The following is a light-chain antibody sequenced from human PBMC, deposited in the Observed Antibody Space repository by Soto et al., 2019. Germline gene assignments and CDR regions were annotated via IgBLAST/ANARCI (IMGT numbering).Light chain of an antibody. CDR1: QSISSW. CDR2: DAS. Sequence: DIQMTQSPSTLSASVGDRVTVTCRASQSISSWLAWYQQKPGKAPKVMIYDASSLGSGVPSRFSGSGSETEFTLTISSLQPDDFATYFCQQYNTYPYTLGQGTRLEIK. CDR3: QQYNTYPYT. J-gene: IGKJ2*01. V-gene: IGKV1-5*01.